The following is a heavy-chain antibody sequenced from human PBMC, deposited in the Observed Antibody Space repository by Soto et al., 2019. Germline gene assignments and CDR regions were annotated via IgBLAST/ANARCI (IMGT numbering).Heavy chain of an antibody. CDR3: TSDPQWGF. V-gene: IGHV3-15*06. CDR1: GLSFNNAW. D-gene: IGHD2-8*01. J-gene: IGHJ3*01. Sequence: EVQLVESGGDLVKPGGSLRVSCAVSGLSFNNAWLSWVRQAPGKGLEWVGRIKSKTDGETTKYAAPVKGRFTISRDDSKDTMYLQMNSLRVEDTAVYYCTSDPQWGFWGRGTMVTVS. CDR2: IKSKTDGETT.